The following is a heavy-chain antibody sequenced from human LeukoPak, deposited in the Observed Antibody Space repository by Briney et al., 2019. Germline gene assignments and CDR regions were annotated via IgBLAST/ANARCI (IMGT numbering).Heavy chain of an antibody. CDR2: IYYSGST. D-gene: IGHD5-18*01. CDR3: ARDEGGYSYVKINYFDY. Sequence: SETLSLTCTVSGGSISSSSYYWGWIRQPPGKGLEWIGSIYYSGSTYYNPSLKSRVTISVDTSKNQFSLKLSSVTAADTAVYYCARDEGGYSYVKINYFDYWGQGTLVTVSS. CDR1: GGSISSSSYY. J-gene: IGHJ4*02. V-gene: IGHV4-39*07.